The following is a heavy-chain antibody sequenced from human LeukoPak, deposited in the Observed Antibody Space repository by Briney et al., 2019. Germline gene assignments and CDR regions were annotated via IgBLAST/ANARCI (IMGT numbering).Heavy chain of an antibody. V-gene: IGHV5-51*01. Sequence: GESLKISCKGSGYSFTSYWIGWVRQMPGKGLEWMGIIYPGDFDTRYSPSFQGQVTISADKSISTAYLQWSSLKASDTAMYYCARTYYYGSGSYSSFDYWGQGTLVTVSS. J-gene: IGHJ4*02. CDR3: ARTYYYGSGSYSSFDY. D-gene: IGHD3-10*01. CDR2: IYPGDFDT. CDR1: GYSFTSYW.